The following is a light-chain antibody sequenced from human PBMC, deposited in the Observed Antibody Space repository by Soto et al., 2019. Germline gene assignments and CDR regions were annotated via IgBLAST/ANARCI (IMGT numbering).Light chain of an antibody. CDR2: AAT. CDR3: QQGNSFPLT. CDR1: QDISIW. J-gene: IGKJ4*01. Sequence: DIQLTQSPSSVSASVGDRVTITCRASQDISIWLAWYQQKPGMAPNVLIYAATTLQRGVPSRFSGSRSGTDFTLTITSLQPEDFATYYCQQGNSFPLTFGGGTKVEIK. V-gene: IGKV1-12*01.